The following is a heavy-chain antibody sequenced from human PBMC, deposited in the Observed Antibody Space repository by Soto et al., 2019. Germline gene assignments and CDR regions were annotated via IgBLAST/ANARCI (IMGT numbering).Heavy chain of an antibody. CDR1: GFTFRSYS. CDR2: ISSTSSYK. V-gene: IGHV3-21*06. J-gene: IGHJ4*02. Sequence: GGSLRLSCAASGFTFRSYSINWVRQAPGKGLEWVSFISSTSSYKYYADSVKGRFTISRDNARNTVLLQMNSLRGEDTAVYHCAIWGQLVSENSFHSWGEAILVTVSS. CDR3: AIWGQLVSENSFHS. D-gene: IGHD6-6*01.